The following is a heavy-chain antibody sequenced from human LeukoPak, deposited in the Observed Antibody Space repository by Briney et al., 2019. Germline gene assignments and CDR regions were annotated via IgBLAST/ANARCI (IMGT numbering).Heavy chain of an antibody. Sequence: GGSLRLSCAASGFTVSSNYMSWVRQAPGKGLEWVSVIYSGGTTYYADSVKGRFTISRDNSKNTLHLQMNSLRDEDTAVYYCARDQYSYAHAAHWGQGTLVTVSS. V-gene: IGHV3-66*01. J-gene: IGHJ4*02. CDR1: GFTVSSNY. CDR3: ARDQYSYAHAAH. D-gene: IGHD5-18*01. CDR2: IYSGGTT.